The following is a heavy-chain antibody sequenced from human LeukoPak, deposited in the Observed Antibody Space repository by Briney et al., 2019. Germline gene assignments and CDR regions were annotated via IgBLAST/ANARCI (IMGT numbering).Heavy chain of an antibody. D-gene: IGHD4-23*01. CDR2: ISYDGSNK. CDR1: GFTFSSCA. V-gene: IGHV3-30-3*01. Sequence: GGSLRLSCAASGFTFSSCAMHWVRQAPGKGLEWVAVISYDGSNKYYADSVKGRFTISRDNSKNTLYLQMNSLRAEDTAVYYCARGHQYGGWYYYYGMDVWGQGTTVTVSS. CDR3: ARGHQYGGWYYYYGMDV. J-gene: IGHJ6*02.